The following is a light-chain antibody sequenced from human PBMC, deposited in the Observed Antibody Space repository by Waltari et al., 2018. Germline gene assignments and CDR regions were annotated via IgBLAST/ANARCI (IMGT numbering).Light chain of an antibody. CDR3: QQYQKSPWT. CDR1: QSLNNW. V-gene: IGKV1-5*03. J-gene: IGKJ1*01. CDR2: EAS. Sequence: DIQMTQSPSTLSASVGDRVTITCRASQSLNNWLAWFQQKPGKAPKVLISEASILESGVPSRFSGSVSGTEFTLTISSLQPDDFGSYYCQQYQKSPWTFGQGTKVEIK.